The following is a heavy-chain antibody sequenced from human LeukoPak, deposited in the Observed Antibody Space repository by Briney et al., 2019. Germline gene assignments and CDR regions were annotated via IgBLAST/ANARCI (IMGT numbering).Heavy chain of an antibody. CDR2: INPSGGST. V-gene: IGHV1-46*01. J-gene: IGHJ4*02. CDR1: GYTFTSYD. Sequence: ASVKVSCKASGYTFTSYDINWVRQAPGQGLEWMGIINPSGGSTSYAQKFQGRVTMTRDMSTSTVYMELSSLRSEDTAVCYCASIPVTTGGIDYWGQGTLVTVSS. CDR3: ASIPVTTGGIDY. D-gene: IGHD4-17*01.